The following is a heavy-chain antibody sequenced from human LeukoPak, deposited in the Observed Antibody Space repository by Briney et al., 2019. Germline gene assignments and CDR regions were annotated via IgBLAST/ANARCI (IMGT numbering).Heavy chain of an antibody. J-gene: IGHJ4*02. CDR3: ARGGDIAAAGHFDY. CDR2: INWNGGST. D-gene: IGHD6-13*01. Sequence: PGGSLRLSCAASGFTFDDYGMSWVRQAPGKGLEWVSGINWNGGSTGYADSVKGRFTISRDNAKNSLYLQMNSLRAEDTALYHCARGGDIAAAGHFDYWGQGTLVTVSS. V-gene: IGHV3-20*01. CDR1: GFTFDDYG.